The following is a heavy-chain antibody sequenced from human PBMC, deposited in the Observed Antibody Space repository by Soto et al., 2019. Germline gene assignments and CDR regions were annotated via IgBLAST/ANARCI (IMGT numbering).Heavy chain of an antibody. CDR1: GGSISTGGYY. Sequence: SETLSLTCTVSGGSISTGGYYWTWIRQHPGKGLEWIGNIHYSGTTYYSPSLKSRVSISLDTSKNHFSLNLNSLTAADTAVYYCARADEYSSSCLSYWGQGTLVTVSS. CDR2: IHYSGTT. CDR3: ARADEYSSSCLSY. J-gene: IGHJ4*02. D-gene: IGHD6-6*01. V-gene: IGHV4-31*03.